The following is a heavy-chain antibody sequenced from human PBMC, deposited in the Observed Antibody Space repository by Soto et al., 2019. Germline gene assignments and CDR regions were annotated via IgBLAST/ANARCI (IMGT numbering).Heavy chain of an antibody. D-gene: IGHD1-26*01. V-gene: IGHV4-34*01. CDR1: GGSFSGYY. J-gene: IGHJ4*02. Sequence: SETLSLTCAVYGGSFSGYYWSWIRQPPGKGLEWIGEINHSGSTNYNPSLKSRVTISVDTSKNQFSLHLSSVTAADTAVYYCARASPVGATHFDYWGQGTLVTXSS. CDR3: ARASPVGATHFDY. CDR2: INHSGST.